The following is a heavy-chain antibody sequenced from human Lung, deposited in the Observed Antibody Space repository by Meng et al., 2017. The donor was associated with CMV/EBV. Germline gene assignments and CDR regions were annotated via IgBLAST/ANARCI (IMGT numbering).Heavy chain of an antibody. CDR3: ARGSSSSWYEGSYYCDY. Sequence: SCAASGFTFSSYSMNLVRQAPGKGLEWVSSISSSSSYIYYADSVKGRFTISRDNAKNSLYLQMNSLRAEDTAVYHWARGSSSSWYEGSYYCDYWGQGXLVSV. CDR2: ISSSSSYI. V-gene: IGHV3-21*01. CDR1: GFTFSSYS. D-gene: IGHD6-13*01. J-gene: IGHJ4*02.